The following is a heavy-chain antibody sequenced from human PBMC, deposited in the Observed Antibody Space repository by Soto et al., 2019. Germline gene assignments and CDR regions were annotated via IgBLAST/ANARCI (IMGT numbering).Heavy chain of an antibody. V-gene: IGHV1-2*04. D-gene: IGHD4-17*01. CDR2: INPNSGGT. J-gene: IGHJ4*02. CDR1: GYTFTGYY. Sequence: ASVKVSCKASGYTFTGYYMHWVRRAPGQGLEWMGWINPNSGGTNYAQKFQGWVTMTRDTSISTAYMELSRLRSDGTAVYYCARDRTSVTVTTYGYFDYWGQGTLVTVSS. CDR3: ARDRTSVTVTTYGYFDY.